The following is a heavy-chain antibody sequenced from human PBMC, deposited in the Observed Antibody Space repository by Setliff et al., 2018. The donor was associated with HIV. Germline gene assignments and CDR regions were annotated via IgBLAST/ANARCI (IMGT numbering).Heavy chain of an antibody. V-gene: IGHV1-3*01. J-gene: IGHJ6*03. CDR1: GYTFTSYA. D-gene: IGHD1-26*01. CDR2: ITVGDGNT. Sequence: ASVKVSCKASGYTFTSYAIHWVRQAPGQRLEWMGWITVGDGNTNYAQKLQGRVTMTTDTSTSTAYMELRSLRSEDTAVYYCAREPADIVIVGADTDYLYYMDVWGKGTTVTVSS. CDR3: AREPADIVIVGADTDYLYYMDV.